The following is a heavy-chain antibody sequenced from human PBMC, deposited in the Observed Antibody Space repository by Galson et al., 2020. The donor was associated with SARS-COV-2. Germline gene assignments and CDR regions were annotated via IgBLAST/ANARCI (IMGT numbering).Heavy chain of an antibody. CDR1: GGSISSYY. CDR2: IYYSGST. V-gene: IGHV4-59*12. D-gene: IGHD1-26*01. J-gene: IGHJ4*02. CDR3: ARASSVGATPSYYFDY. Sequence: ASETLSLTCTVSGGSISSYYWSWIRQPPGKGLEWIGYIYYSGSTNYNPSLKSRVTISVDTSKNQFSLKLSSVTAADTAVYYCARASSVGATPSYYFDYWGQGTLVTVSS.